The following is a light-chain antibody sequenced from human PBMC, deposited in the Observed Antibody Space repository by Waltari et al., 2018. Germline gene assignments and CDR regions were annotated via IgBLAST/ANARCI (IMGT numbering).Light chain of an antibody. V-gene: IGKV3-20*01. CDR1: QSVSRT. CDR3: QHYVRLPAT. J-gene: IGKJ1*01. CDR2: VAS. Sequence: EIVLTQSPGTLSLSLGERATLSCRASQSVSRTLAWYQQKPGQAPKLLIYVASIRATGIPDRFTGSGSGTDFSLTISSLEPEDFAIYFCQHYVRLPATFGQGTKVEIK.